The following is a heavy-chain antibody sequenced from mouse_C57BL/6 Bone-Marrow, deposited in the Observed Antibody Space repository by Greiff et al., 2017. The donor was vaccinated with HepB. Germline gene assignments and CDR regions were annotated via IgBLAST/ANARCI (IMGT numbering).Heavy chain of an antibody. CDR1: GFTFSDYY. Sequence: EVKLVESEGGLVQPGSSMKLSCTASGFTFSDYYMAWVRQVPEKGLEWVANINYDGSSTYYLDSLKSRFIISRDNAKNILYLQMSSLKSEDTATYYCARERYYDYDWYFDVWGTGTTVTVSS. CDR2: INYDGSST. V-gene: IGHV5-16*01. J-gene: IGHJ1*03. D-gene: IGHD2-4*01. CDR3: ARERYYDYDWYFDV.